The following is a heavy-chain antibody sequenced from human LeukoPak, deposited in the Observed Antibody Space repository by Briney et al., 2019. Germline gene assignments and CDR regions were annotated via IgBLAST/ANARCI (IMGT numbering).Heavy chain of an antibody. CDR3: ARVVPAAIDY. Sequence: PGGSLRLSCAASGFTISSYEMNWVRQAPGKGLEWVSYISSNGSTIYYADSVKGRFTISRDNAKNSLYLQMNSLRAEDTAVYYCARVVPAAIDYWGQGTLVTVSS. CDR2: ISSNGSTI. V-gene: IGHV3-48*03. CDR1: GFTISSYE. J-gene: IGHJ4*02. D-gene: IGHD2-2*01.